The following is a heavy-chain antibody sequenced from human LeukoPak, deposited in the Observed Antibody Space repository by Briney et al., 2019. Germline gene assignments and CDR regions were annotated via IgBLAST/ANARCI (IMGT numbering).Heavy chain of an antibody. CDR3: AMTSVFGVVPFDP. CDR1: GYSFTSYW. J-gene: IGHJ5*02. V-gene: IGHV5-51*01. D-gene: IGHD3-3*01. CDR2: IYPGVSDT. Sequence: GESLKISCKGSGYSFTSYWIGWVRQMPGKGLEWMGIIYPGVSDTRYSPSFQGQVTISADKSISTAYLQWSSLKASDTAMYYCAMTSVFGVVPFDPWGQGTLVTVSS.